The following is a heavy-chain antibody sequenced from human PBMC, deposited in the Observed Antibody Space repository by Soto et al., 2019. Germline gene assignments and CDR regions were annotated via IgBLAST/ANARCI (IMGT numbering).Heavy chain of an antibody. Sequence: ASVKVSCKASGYTFTSYAMHWVRQAPGQRLEWMGWINAGNGNTRYSQKFQGRVTITRDTSASTAYMELSSLRSEDTAVYYCARDIMAAAPDYWGQGTLVTVSS. CDR3: ARDIMAAAPDY. CDR2: INAGNGNT. CDR1: GYTFTSYA. D-gene: IGHD6-13*01. V-gene: IGHV1-3*01. J-gene: IGHJ4*02.